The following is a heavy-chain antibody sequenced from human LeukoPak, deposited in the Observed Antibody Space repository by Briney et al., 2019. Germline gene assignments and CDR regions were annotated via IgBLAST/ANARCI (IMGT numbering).Heavy chain of an antibody. CDR1: GFTFSSKW. Sequence: GGSLRLSCAASGFTFSSKWMSWVRQAPGKGLEWVANINHDGSEKYCVDSVKGRFTISRDNAKNSLYLQMNSLRAEDTAVYYCARGLYCGGDCFAQDAFDIWGQGTMVTVSS. CDR2: INHDGSEK. J-gene: IGHJ3*02. V-gene: IGHV3-7*04. D-gene: IGHD2-21*01. CDR3: ARGLYCGGDCFAQDAFDI.